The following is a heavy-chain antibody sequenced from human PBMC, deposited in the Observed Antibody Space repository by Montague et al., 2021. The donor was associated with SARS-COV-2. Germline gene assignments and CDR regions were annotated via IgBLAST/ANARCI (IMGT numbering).Heavy chain of an antibody. V-gene: IGHV4-4*07. CDR2: IYNSGST. D-gene: IGHD2-21*02. Sequence: SETLSLTCTVSGGSISSYYWSWIRQPPGKGLEWIGHIYNSGSTNYNPSLKSRVTMSVDTSKNQFSLKLSSVTAADTAVYYCARESDAVDLWGQGTLVTVSS. J-gene: IGHJ5*02. CDR3: ARESDAVDL. CDR1: GGSISSYY.